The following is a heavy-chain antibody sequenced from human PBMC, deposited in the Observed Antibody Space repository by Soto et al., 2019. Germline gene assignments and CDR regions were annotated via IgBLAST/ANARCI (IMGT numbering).Heavy chain of an antibody. CDR2: ISSSSSYI. CDR3: ARDCSITSCYKARHWYFDL. CDR1: GFTFSSYS. D-gene: IGHD2-2*02. J-gene: IGHJ2*01. Sequence: GGSLRLSCAASGFTFSSYSMNWVRQAPGKGLEWVSSISSSSSYIYYADSVKGRFTISRDNAKNSLYLQMNSLRAEDTAVYYCARDCSITSCYKARHWYFDLWGRGTLVTVSS. V-gene: IGHV3-21*01.